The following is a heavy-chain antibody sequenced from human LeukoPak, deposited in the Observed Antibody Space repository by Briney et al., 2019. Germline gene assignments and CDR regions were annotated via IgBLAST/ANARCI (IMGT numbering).Heavy chain of an antibody. J-gene: IGHJ6*03. CDR2: ISWDGGST. V-gene: IGHV3-43*01. CDR1: GFTFDDYT. CDR3: AKDSAFYYIDV. Sequence: GSLRLSCAASGFTFDDYTMHWVRQAPGKGLEWVSLISWDGGSTYYADSVKGRFTISRDNSKNSLYLQMNSLKGDDTAVYYCAKDSAFYYIDVWGKGTTVIISS.